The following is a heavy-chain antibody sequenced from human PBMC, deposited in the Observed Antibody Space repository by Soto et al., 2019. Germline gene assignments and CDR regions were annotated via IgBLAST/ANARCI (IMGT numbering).Heavy chain of an antibody. D-gene: IGHD3-22*01. J-gene: IGHJ6*02. CDR1: GFTFSSYA. CDR3: AKDLGYYDSSGYYYDRGPYYYGMDV. Sequence: GGSLRLSCAASGFTFSSYAMSWVRQAPGKGLEWVSAISGSGGSTYYADSVKGRFTISRDNSKNTLYLQMNSLRAEDTAVYYCAKDLGYYDSSGYYYDRGPYYYGMDVWGQGTTDTVSS. V-gene: IGHV3-23*01. CDR2: ISGSGGST.